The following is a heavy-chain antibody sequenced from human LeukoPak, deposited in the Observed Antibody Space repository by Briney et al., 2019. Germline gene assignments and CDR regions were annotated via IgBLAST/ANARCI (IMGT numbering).Heavy chain of an antibody. CDR1: GYSFSNYW. Sequence: GESLKISCEGSGYSFSNYWIGWVRQMPGKGLEWMGFIYPGDYETRYSPSFQGLVTISVDKSISTAYLQWSSLKASDTAMYYCAIPPGYCGNDCSFDHRGQGTLVTVSS. V-gene: IGHV5-51*01. CDR3: AIPPGYCGNDCSFDH. D-gene: IGHD2-21*02. CDR2: IYPGDYET. J-gene: IGHJ4*02.